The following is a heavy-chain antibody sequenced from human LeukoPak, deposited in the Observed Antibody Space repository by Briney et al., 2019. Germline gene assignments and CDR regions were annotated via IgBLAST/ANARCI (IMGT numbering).Heavy chain of an antibody. CDR3: ARNRLGKRREDYFDY. J-gene: IGHJ4*02. CDR2: IYSGGST. Sequence: PGGSLRLSCAASGFIVSSNYMSWVRQAPGKGLEWVSVIYSGGSTYYADSVKGRFTISRDNSKNTLYLQMNSLRAEDTAVYYCARNRLGKRREDYFDYWGQGTLVTVSS. CDR1: GFIVSSNY. V-gene: IGHV3-53*01. D-gene: IGHD7-27*01.